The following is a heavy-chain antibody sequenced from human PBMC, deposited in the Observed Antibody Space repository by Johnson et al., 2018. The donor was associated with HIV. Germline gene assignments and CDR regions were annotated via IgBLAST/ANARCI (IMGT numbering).Heavy chain of an antibody. CDR2: IYSGGST. J-gene: IGHJ3*02. CDR1: GFTFSNAW. CDR3: AKSAPFYYDSPADAFDI. Sequence: VQLVESGGGLVKPGGSLRLSCAASGFTFSNAWMSWVRQAPGKGLEWVSVIYSGGSTYYADSVKGRFTISRDNAKNSLYLQMNSLRAEDTAVYYCAKSAPFYYDSPADAFDIWGQGTMVTVSS. D-gene: IGHD3-22*01. V-gene: IGHV3-66*01.